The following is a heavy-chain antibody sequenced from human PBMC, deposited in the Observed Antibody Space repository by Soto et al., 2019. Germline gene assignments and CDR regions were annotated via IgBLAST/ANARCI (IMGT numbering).Heavy chain of an antibody. V-gene: IGHV4-34*01. CDR2: INHSGST. J-gene: IGHJ6*02. CDR1: GGSFSGYY. Sequence: PSETLSLTCAVYGGSFSGYYWSWIRQPPGKGLEWIGEINHSGSTNYNPSLKSRVTISVDTSKNQFSLKLSSVTAADTAVYYCARGQACSGGSCSTFYGMYVWGQGTTVTGSS. D-gene: IGHD2-15*01. CDR3: ARGQACSGGSCSTFYGMYV.